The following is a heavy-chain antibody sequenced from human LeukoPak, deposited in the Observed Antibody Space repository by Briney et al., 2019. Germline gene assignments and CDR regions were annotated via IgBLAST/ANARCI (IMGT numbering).Heavy chain of an antibody. D-gene: IGHD3-10*01. J-gene: IGHJ3*02. CDR2: ISGSGGST. Sequence: GGSLRLSCAASGFTFSSYAMSWVRQAPGKGLEWVSAISGSGGSTYYADSVKGRFTISGDNSKNTLYLQMNSLRAEDTAVYYCAKPPTAGDAFDIRGQGTMVTVSS. CDR1: GFTFSSYA. CDR3: AKPPTAGDAFDI. V-gene: IGHV3-23*01.